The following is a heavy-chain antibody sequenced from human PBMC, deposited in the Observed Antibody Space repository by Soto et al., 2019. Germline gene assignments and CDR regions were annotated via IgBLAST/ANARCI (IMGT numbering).Heavy chain of an antibody. CDR1: GGSISSGGYS. V-gene: IGHV4-30-2*01. D-gene: IGHD5-18*01. CDR3: AGRDTAMDQSAFDI. Sequence: QLQLQESGSGLVKPSQTLSLTCAVSGGSISSGGYSWSWIRQPPGKGLEWIGYIYHSGSTYYNPSLKSRVTISVDRSKNQFSLKLSSVTAADTAVYYCAGRDTAMDQSAFDIWGPGTMVTVSS. CDR2: IYHSGST. J-gene: IGHJ3*02.